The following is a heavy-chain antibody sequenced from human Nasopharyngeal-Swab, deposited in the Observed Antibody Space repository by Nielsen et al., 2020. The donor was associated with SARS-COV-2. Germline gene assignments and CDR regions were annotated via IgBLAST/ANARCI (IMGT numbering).Heavy chain of an antibody. D-gene: IGHD5-12*01. CDR2: IIPIFGTA. CDR3: ARAGKKQGATEYYFDY. J-gene: IGHJ4*02. Sequence: SVKASCKASGGTFRSYAISWARQAPGQGLEWMGGIIPIFGTANYAQKFQGRVTITADESTSTAYMELSSLRSEDTAVYYCARAGKKQGATEYYFDYWGQGTLVTVSS. CDR1: GGTFRSYA. V-gene: IGHV1-69*13.